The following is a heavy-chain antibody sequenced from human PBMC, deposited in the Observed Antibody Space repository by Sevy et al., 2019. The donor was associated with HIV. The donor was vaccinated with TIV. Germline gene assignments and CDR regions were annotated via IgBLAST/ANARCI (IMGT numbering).Heavy chain of an antibody. V-gene: IGHV3-74*01. D-gene: IGHD1-26*01. CDR3: ARARYSGSYGA. CDR2: INSDGSST. CDR1: GFTFSSYW. J-gene: IGHJ4*02. Sequence: GGSLRLSYAASGFTFSSYWMHWVRQAPGKGLVWVSRINSDGSSTSYADSVKGRFTISRDNAKNTLYLQMNSLRAEDTAVYYCARARYSGSYGAWGQGTLVTVSS.